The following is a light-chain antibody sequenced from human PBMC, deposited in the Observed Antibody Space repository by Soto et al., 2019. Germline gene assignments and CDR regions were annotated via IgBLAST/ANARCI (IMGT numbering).Light chain of an antibody. J-gene: IGKJ1*01. Sequence: EIVMTQSPATLSVSPGERATLSCRASQSVSSNLAWYQQKPGQAPRLLIYAASTRATGIPARFSGSGSGTEFNLTISSLQSEDFAVYYCQQYNNWPPWTLGQGTKVEIK. CDR2: AAS. CDR3: QQYNNWPPWT. V-gene: IGKV3-15*01. CDR1: QSVSSN.